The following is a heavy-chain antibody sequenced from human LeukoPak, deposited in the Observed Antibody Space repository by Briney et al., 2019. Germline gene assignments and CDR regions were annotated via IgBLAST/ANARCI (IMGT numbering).Heavy chain of an antibody. CDR1: GGSISSGGYY. CDR2: IYYSGST. Sequence: PSQTLSLTCTVSGGSISSGGYYWSWFRHHPGKGLEWIGYIYYSGSTYYNPSLKSRVTISVDTSKNQFSLKLSSVTAADTAVYYCARERSLSGSSPFDYWGQGTLVTVSS. V-gene: IGHV4-31*03. D-gene: IGHD1-26*01. J-gene: IGHJ4*02. CDR3: ARERSLSGSSPFDY.